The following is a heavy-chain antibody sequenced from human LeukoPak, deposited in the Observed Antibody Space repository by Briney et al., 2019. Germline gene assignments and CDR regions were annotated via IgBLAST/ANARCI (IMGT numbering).Heavy chain of an antibody. J-gene: IGHJ4*02. CDR1: GFTFSSYA. Sequence: PGGSLRLSCAASGFTFSSYAMHWVRQAPGKGLEWGAVISYDGSNKYYADSVKGRFTISRDNSKNTLYLQMNSLRAEDTAVYYCARDREYYGSRIGFDYWGQGTLVTVSS. D-gene: IGHD3-10*01. V-gene: IGHV3-30*04. CDR2: ISYDGSNK. CDR3: ARDREYYGSRIGFDY.